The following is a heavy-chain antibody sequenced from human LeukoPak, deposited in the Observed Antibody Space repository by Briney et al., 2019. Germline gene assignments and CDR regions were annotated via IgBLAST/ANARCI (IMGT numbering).Heavy chain of an antibody. CDR3: ARGPLIVVVPAAKSRFDP. Sequence: ASVKVSCKASGYTFTSYDINWVRQATGQGLEWMGWINPNSGGTNYAQKFQGRVTMTRDTSISTAYMELSRLRSDDTAVYYCARGPLIVVVPAAKSRFDPWGQGTLVTVSS. J-gene: IGHJ5*02. CDR2: INPNSGGT. V-gene: IGHV1-2*02. CDR1: GYTFTSYD. D-gene: IGHD2-2*01.